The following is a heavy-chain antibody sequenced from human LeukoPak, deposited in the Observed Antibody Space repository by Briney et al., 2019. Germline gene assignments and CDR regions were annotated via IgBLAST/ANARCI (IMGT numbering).Heavy chain of an antibody. CDR3: AKDLRYSSSWTSGWFDP. CDR2: INPNSGGT. V-gene: IGHV1-2*02. CDR1: GYTFTDYY. J-gene: IGHJ5*02. Sequence: GASVKVSCKASGYTFTDYYMHWVRQAPGQGLEWMGWINPNSGGTNYARTFQGRVTMTRDTSINTAYMELRRLRPDDTAVYYCAKDLRYSSSWTSGWFDPWGQGTLVTVSA. D-gene: IGHD6-13*01.